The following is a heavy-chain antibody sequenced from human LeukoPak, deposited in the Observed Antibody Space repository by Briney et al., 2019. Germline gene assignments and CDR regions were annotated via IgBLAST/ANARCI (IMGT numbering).Heavy chain of an antibody. D-gene: IGHD1-1*01. CDR2: IYPGDSET. J-gene: IGHJ4*02. CDR1: GYSFTSYW. Sequence: GESLKISCKGSGYSFTSYWIAWVRQMPGKGLEWMGIIYPGDSETRYSPSFQGQVTISADKSISTAYLQWSSLKASDTAMYYCAILALTTSFDYWGQGTLVTVSS. V-gene: IGHV5-51*01. CDR3: AILALTTSFDY.